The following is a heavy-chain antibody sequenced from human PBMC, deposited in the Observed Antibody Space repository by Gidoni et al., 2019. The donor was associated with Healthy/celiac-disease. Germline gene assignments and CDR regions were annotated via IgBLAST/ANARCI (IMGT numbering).Heavy chain of an antibody. Sequence: QLQLPESGSGLVKPSQTLSLTCAVSGGSISSGGYSWCWIRQPPGKGLEWIGYIYHSGSTYYNPSLKSRVTISVDRSKNQFSLKLSSVTAADTAVYYCARAEGYCSSTSCERGGAFDIWGQGTMVTVSS. D-gene: IGHD2-2*01. V-gene: IGHV4-30-2*01. CDR3: ARAEGYCSSTSCERGGAFDI. CDR2: IYHSGST. CDR1: GGSISSGGYS. J-gene: IGHJ3*02.